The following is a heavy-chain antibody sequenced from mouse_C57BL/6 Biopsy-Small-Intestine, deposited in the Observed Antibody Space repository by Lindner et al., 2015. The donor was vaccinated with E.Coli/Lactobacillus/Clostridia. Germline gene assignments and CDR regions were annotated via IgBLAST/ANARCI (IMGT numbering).Heavy chain of an antibody. J-gene: IGHJ4*01. CDR2: INSGSSTI. CDR1: GFTFSDYG. V-gene: IGHV5-17*01. Sequence: VQLQESGGGLVKPGGSLKLSCAASGFTFSDYGMHWVRQAPEKGLEWVAYINSGSSTIYYADTVKGRFTISRDNAKNTLFLQMTSLRSEDTAIYYCARPHYYSMDYWGQGTSVTVSS. CDR3: ARPHYYSMDY.